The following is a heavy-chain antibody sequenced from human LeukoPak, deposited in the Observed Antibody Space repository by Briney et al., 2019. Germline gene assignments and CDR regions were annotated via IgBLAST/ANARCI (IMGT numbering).Heavy chain of an antibody. D-gene: IGHD1-26*01. CDR3: ARHFSRTYSGSYRAFDI. CDR1: GYSFTSYW. Sequence: PGESLKISCKGSGYSFTSYWIGWVRQMPGKGLEWMGIIYPGDSDTRYSPSFQGQVTISADKSISTAYLQWSSLKASDTAMYYCARHFSRTYSGSYRAFDIWGQGTMVTVSS. J-gene: IGHJ3*02. CDR2: IYPGDSDT. V-gene: IGHV5-51*01.